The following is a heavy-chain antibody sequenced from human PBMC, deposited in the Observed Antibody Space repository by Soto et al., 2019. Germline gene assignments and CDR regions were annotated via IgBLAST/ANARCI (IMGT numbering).Heavy chain of an antibody. Sequence: PWETLSLTCTVSGAPITINYWSWIRQAPGKGLEWIGYIYYSGSTTYNPSLKSRLTMSADTYKDQFSLKLNSVNAAETAVYYCARDAGGPYDHWGTGILVTVSS. J-gene: IGHJ4*02. CDR3: ARDAGGPYDH. V-gene: IGHV4-59*01. D-gene: IGHD2-15*01. CDR1: GAPITINY. CDR2: IYYSGST.